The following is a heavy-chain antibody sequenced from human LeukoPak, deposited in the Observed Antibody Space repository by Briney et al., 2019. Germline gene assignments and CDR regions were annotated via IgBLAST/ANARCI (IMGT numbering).Heavy chain of an antibody. V-gene: IGHV4-4*02. J-gene: IGHJ4*02. D-gene: IGHD5-18*01. CDR1: GDSISSSNW. Sequence: SETLSLTCAVSGDSISSSNWWNWVRQPPGKGLEWIGEVYHTGSTNYNPSLNSRVTISIDTSKNQFSLRLSSVTAADTAVYYCARENDRYGRIDYWGQGTLVTVSS. CDR3: ARENDRYGRIDY. CDR2: VYHTGST.